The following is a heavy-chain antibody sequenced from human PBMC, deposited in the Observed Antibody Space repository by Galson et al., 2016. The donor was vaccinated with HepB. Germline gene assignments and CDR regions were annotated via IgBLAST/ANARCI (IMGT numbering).Heavy chain of an antibody. CDR2: IWSDGSNK. D-gene: IGHD6-13*01. J-gene: IGHJ4*02. CDR3: AREAGIAAAATYDY. Sequence: RQAPGKGLEWVALIWSDGSNKYYADSVKGRFTISRDNSKNTAYLQMNSLRAEDRAVYYCAREAGIAAAATYDYWGQGTLVTVSS. V-gene: IGHV3-33*01.